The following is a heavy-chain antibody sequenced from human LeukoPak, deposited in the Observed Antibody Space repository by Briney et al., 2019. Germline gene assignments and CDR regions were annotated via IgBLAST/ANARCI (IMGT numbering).Heavy chain of an antibody. CDR2: IYYSGST. CDR3: ASYSGYDTPRFDY. V-gene: IGHV4-30-4*01. CDR1: GGSISSGDYY. D-gene: IGHD5-12*01. J-gene: IGHJ4*02. Sequence: PSQTLSLTCTVSGGSISSGDYYWTWIRQPPGKGLEWIGYIYYSGSTYYNPSLKSRVTISVDTSKNQFSQKLSSVTAADTAVYYCASYSGYDTPRFDYWGQGTLVTVSS.